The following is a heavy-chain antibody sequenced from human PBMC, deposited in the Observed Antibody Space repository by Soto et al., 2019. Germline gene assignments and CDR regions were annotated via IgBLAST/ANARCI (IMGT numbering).Heavy chain of an antibody. CDR1: GFSFGTYT. CDR2: LSDSVGTT. V-gene: IGHV3-23*01. D-gene: IGHD1-1*01. J-gene: IGHJ4*02. CDR3: AKHLRGGRIQSPFDL. Sequence: GGSLRLSCAVSGFSFGTYTVNWVRQAPGMGLEWVSGLSDSVGTTHYAYSVKGRFTISRDKSKNTLYLQMNNLRAEDTAVYYCAKHLRGGRIQSPFDLWGQGTQVTVSS.